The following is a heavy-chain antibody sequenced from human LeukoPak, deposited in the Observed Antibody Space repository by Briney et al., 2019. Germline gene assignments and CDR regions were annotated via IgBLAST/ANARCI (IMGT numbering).Heavy chain of an antibody. V-gene: IGHV4-34*01. CDR3: ARGPRIAVAGTLTYDY. J-gene: IGHJ4*02. D-gene: IGHD6-19*01. CDR1: GGSFSGYY. Sequence: PSETLSLTCAVYGGSFSGYYWSWIRQPPGKGLEWIGEINHSGSTNYNPSLKSRVTISVDTSKNQFSLKLSSVTAADTAVYHCARGPRIAVAGTLTYDYWGQGTLVTVSS. CDR2: INHSGST.